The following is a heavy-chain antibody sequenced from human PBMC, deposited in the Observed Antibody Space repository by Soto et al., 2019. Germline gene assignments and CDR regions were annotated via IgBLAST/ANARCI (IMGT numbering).Heavy chain of an antibody. J-gene: IGHJ4*02. Sequence: QVQLVQSGAEVKKPGSSVKVSCKASGGTLSSYTISWVRQAPGQGLEWMGRIIPILGIANYAQKFQGRVTITADKSTSTAYMELSSLRSEDTAVYYCAREKYYYGSGSYSPSGPFDYWGQGTLVTVSS. CDR2: IIPILGIA. V-gene: IGHV1-69*08. CDR1: GGTLSSYT. CDR3: AREKYYYGSGSYSPSGPFDY. D-gene: IGHD3-10*01.